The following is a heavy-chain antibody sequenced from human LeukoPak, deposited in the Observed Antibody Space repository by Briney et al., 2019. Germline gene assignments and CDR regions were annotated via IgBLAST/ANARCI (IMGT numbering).Heavy chain of an antibody. D-gene: IGHD2-21*02. J-gene: IGHJ4*02. CDR2: INHSGST. V-gene: IGHV4-34*01. CDR3: ARTWVNKHIVVVTTFDY. CDR1: GGSFSGYY. Sequence: SETLSLTCAVYGGSFSGYYWSWIRQPPGKGLEWIGEINHSGSTNYNPSLKSRVTISVDTSKNQFSLKLSSVTAADTAVYYCARTWVNKHIVVVTTFDYWGQGTLVTVSS.